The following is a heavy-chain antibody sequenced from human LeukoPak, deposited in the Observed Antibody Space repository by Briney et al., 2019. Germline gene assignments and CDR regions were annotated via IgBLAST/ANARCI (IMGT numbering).Heavy chain of an antibody. V-gene: IGHV3-30*03. D-gene: IGHD2-2*03. J-gene: IGHJ3*02. CDR1: GFTFTSYG. Sequence: GGSLRLSCAASGFTFTSYGFHWVRQAPGKALEWVAFMSYDGNKKYGDSVKGRFTISRDNAKNTLHLQMNGLRPDDTAVYYCARDPLDISRWANAFDIWGQGTLVTVSS. CDR2: MSYDGNK. CDR3: ARDPLDISRWANAFDI.